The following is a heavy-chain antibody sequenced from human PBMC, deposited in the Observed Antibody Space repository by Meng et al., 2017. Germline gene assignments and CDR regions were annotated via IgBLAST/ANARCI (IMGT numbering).Heavy chain of an antibody. D-gene: IGHD5-18*01. Sequence: HVHEWGAGLLKPSGTLSLPCAVYGGSFSGYYWSWIRQPPGKGLEWIGEINHSGSTNYNPSLKSRVTISVDTSKNQFSLKLSSVTAADTAVYYCASSGYSYGYRFDYWGQGTLVTVSS. V-gene: IGHV4-34*01. CDR1: GGSFSGYY. J-gene: IGHJ4*02. CDR3: ASSGYSYGYRFDY. CDR2: INHSGST.